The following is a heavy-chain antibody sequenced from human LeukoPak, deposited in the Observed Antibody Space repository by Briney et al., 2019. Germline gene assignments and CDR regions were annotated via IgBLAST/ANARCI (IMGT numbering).Heavy chain of an antibody. J-gene: IGHJ6*03. CDR3: ARVPDYYYYYMDV. V-gene: IGHV3-66*02. CDR1: GSTFSTNW. Sequence: GGSLRLSCIDSGSTFSTNWMNWVRQAPGKGLEWVSVIYSGGSTYYADSVKGRFTISRDNSKNTLYLQMNSLRAEDTAVYYCARVPDYYYYYMDVWGKGTTVTVSS. CDR2: IYSGGST.